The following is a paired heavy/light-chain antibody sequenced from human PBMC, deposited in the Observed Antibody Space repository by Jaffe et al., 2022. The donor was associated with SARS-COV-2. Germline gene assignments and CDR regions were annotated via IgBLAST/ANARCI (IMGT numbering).Light chain of an antibody. CDR2: EAS. V-gene: IGKV1-5*03. Sequence: DIQMTQSPSTLSASVGDRVTITCRASQSISSWLAWYQQKPGKAPKPLIFEASTLQSGVPSRFSGSGFGTEFTFTINSLQPDDVATYFCQHYKTYAWTFGQGTRVEIK. CDR1: QSISSW. J-gene: IGKJ1*01. CDR3: QHYKTYAWT.
Heavy chain of an antibody. V-gene: IGHV3-23*04. CDR2: ISGRSGAL. D-gene: IGHD3-22*01. CDR1: GFTFSNYA. J-gene: IGHJ4*02. CDR3: AKVRYERSGNYYESDY. Sequence: EVQLVESGGGLVQPGGSLRLSCAGSGFTFSNYAMTWVRQTPGKGLEWVSIISGRSGALYYADSVKGRFIISRDNSRNTVSLQMNGLRAEDTAVYYCAKVRYERSGNYYESDYWGQGTLVTVSS.